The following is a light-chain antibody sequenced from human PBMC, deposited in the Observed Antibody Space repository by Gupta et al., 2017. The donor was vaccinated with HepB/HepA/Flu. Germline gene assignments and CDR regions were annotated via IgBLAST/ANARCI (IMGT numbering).Light chain of an antibody. Sequence: EIVLTQSPGTLSLSPGARATLFCRDSQTIRSDYLAWYQQKPGQAPRLLISSASIRATGIPDRFTGSGSGTDFTLTISRLEPEYFAVYYCQQYGTSPRITFGQGTRLEIK. CDR1: QTIRSDY. CDR2: SAS. J-gene: IGKJ5*01. CDR3: QQYGTSPRIT. V-gene: IGKV3-20*01.